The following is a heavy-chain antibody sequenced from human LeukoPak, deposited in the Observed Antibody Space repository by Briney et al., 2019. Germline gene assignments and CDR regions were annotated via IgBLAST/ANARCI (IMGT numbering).Heavy chain of an antibody. D-gene: IGHD7-27*01. CDR2: IKHDGSEK. CDR1: GFTFSTYW. Sequence: GGSLRLSCAASGFTFSTYWMSWVCPAPGKGLQWVANIKHDGSEKYYVDSVKGRFTISRDSAKNSLYLQMNSLRAEDTAVYYCARGTNWAFDSWGQGTLVTVSS. J-gene: IGHJ4*02. CDR3: ARGTNWAFDS. V-gene: IGHV3-7*05.